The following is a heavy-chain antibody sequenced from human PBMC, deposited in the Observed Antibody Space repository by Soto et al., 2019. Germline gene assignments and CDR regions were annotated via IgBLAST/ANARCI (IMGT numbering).Heavy chain of an antibody. CDR2: VSGSGGNT. D-gene: IGHD6-19*01. CDR1: GFTFSTYA. Sequence: VQLLESGGGLLQPGGSLRLSCAASGFTFSTYAMTWVRQAPGKGPEWVSSVSGSGGNTLYADSVKGRFTISRDNSKNTLYLQMNSLRAGDTAVYYCAKGRAPSGWYPAYYFGMDVWGQGTTVIVSS. CDR3: AKGRAPSGWYPAYYFGMDV. J-gene: IGHJ6*02. V-gene: IGHV3-23*01.